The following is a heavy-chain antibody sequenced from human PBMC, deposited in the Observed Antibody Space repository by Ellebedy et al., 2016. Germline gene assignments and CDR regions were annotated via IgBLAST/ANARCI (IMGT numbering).Heavy chain of an antibody. V-gene: IGHV4-59*01. Sequence: SETLSLTCTASGGSISSYYWSWIRQPPGKGLEWIGYIYYSGSTNYNPSLKSRVTISVDTSKNQVSLKLSSVTAADTAVYYCVRTLVATATTRHFDSWGPGTLVTVSS. CDR3: VRTLVATATTRHFDS. CDR1: GGSISSYY. J-gene: IGHJ4*02. CDR2: IYYSGST. D-gene: IGHD3-10*01.